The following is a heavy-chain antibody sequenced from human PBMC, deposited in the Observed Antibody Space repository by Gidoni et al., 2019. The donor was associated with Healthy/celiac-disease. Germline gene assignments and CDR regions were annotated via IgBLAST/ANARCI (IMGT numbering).Heavy chain of an antibody. V-gene: IGHV1-46*01. D-gene: IGHD3-3*01. CDR3: ARDRRLPYDFWSGYYFGHYYYYYGMDV. J-gene: IGHJ6*02. CDR1: GYTFTSYY. CDR2: INPSGGST. Sequence: QVQLVQSGAEVKKPGASVKVSCKASGYTFTSYYMHWVRQAPGQGLEWMGIINPSGGSTSYAQKFQGRVTMTRDTSTSTVYMELSSLRSEDTAVYYCARDRRLPYDFWSGYYFGHYYYYYGMDVWGQGTTVTVSS.